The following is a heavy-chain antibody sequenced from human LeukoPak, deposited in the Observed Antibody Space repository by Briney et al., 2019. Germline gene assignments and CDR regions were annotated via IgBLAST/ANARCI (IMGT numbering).Heavy chain of an antibody. CDR1: GGSISSYY. V-gene: IGHV4-59*08. D-gene: IGHD5-12*01. CDR3: ARHEGIGYETPWDY. Sequence: SETLSLTCTVSGGSISSYYWSWIRQPPGKGLEWIGYIYYSGRTNYNPSLKSRVTISVDTSKNQFSLKLSSVTAADTAVYYCARHEGIGYETPWDYWGQGTLVTVSS. J-gene: IGHJ4*02. CDR2: IYYSGRT.